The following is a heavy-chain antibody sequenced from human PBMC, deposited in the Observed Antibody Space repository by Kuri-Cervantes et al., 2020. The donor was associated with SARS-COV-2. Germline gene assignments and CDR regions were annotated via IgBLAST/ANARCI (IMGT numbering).Heavy chain of an antibody. J-gene: IGHJ4*02. CDR1: GYTFTDYA. V-gene: IGHV1-3*01. Sequence: ASVKVSCKASGYTFTDYAIHWVRQAPGQRLGWMGWINAGNGDTRYSQKFRGRVTITRDTSASTAYMDLSSLRSEDTALYYCARDLPYCSRASCSRFDYWGQGTLVTVSS. CDR2: INAGNGDT. D-gene: IGHD2-2*01. CDR3: ARDLPYCSRASCSRFDY.